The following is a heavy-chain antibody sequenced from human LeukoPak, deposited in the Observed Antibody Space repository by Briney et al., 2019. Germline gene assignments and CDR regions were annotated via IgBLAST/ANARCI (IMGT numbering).Heavy chain of an antibody. J-gene: IGHJ6*02. Sequence: SSETLSLTCTFRGVSVNSYYWSWIRQSPGKGLEWIGYIYYGGNTNYNPSLKSRVTISLDTPKSQFTLKLRSVTAADTAVYYCARQFWGRSYGGDYYYGMDVWGQGTTVTVSS. CDR2: IYYGGNT. D-gene: IGHD3-16*01. CDR3: ARQFWGRSYGGDYYYGMDV. CDR1: GVSVNSYY. V-gene: IGHV4-59*08.